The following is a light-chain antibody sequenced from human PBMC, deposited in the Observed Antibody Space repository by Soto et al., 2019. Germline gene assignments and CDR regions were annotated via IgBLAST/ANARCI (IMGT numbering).Light chain of an antibody. CDR3: QQYYSYPLT. CDR1: QGISSY. J-gene: IGKJ4*01. Sequence: AIRMTQSPSSFSASTGDRVTITCRASQGISSYLAWYQQKPGNAPKLLIYAASTLPSGVPSRFSGSGSGTDFTLTISCLQSEDFAAYYCQQYYSYPLTFGGGTKVEIK. CDR2: AAS. V-gene: IGKV1-8*01.